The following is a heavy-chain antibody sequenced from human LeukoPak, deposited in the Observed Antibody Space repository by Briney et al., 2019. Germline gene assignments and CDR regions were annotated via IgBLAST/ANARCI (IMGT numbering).Heavy chain of an antibody. CDR3: ARTTGDRRIFGF. Sequence: ASVTVSCKASGYTFTGYYMRWVRQAPAQGVEGRIWINPNTGDTNYAQKFKSRVTITRDTSSSTAYMDLSKLTSDDTAVYYCARTTGDRRIFGFWGRGTLVTVSS. CDR1: GYTFTGYY. J-gene: IGHJ2*01. V-gene: IGHV1-2*02. D-gene: IGHD1-1*01. CDR2: INPNTGDT.